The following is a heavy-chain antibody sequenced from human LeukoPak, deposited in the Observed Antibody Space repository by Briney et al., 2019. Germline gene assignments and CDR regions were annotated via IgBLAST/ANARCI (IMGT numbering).Heavy chain of an antibody. D-gene: IGHD3-16*01. CDR3: AAERGTAFDI. J-gene: IGHJ3*02. V-gene: IGHV3-30*03. CDR1: GFTFSNQG. CDR2: ISYDGVHK. Sequence: PGGSLRLSCAASGFTFSNQGMHWVRQAPGKGLEWLTFISYDGVHKHYADSVRGRFTISRDNSKYTLHLQMNSLRVEDTAIYYCAAERGTAFDIWGQGTKVTVSS.